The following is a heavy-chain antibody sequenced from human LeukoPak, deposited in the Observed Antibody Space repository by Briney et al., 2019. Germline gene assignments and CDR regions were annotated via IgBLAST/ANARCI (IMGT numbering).Heavy chain of an antibody. CDR2: IYHSGST. J-gene: IGHJ4*02. CDR3: ARCRHDYYDSSGYFGQYYFDY. D-gene: IGHD3-22*01. V-gene: IGHV4-38-2*02. Sequence: PSETLSLTCTVSGYSISSGYYWGWIRQPPGKGLEWIGTIYHSGSTYYNPSLKSRVTISVDTSKNQFSLKLSSVTAADTAVYYCARCRHDYYDSSGYFGQYYFDYWGQGTLVTVSS. CDR1: GYSISSGYY.